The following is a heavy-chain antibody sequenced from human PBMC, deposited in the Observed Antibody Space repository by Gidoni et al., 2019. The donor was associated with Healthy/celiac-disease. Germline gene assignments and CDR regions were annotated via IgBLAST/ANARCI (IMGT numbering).Heavy chain of an antibody. V-gene: IGHV3-23*01. CDR2: ISGSGGST. J-gene: IGHJ6*02. D-gene: IGHD3-3*01. CDR1: GFTFSSYA. Sequence: EVQLLESGGGLVQPGGSLRLSCAASGFTFSSYAMSWVRQAPGKGLEWVSAISGSGGSTYYADSVKGRFTISRDNSKNTLYLQMNSLRAEDTAVYYCAKDKKYYDFWSGYYSENYYYYGMDVWGQGTTVTVSS. CDR3: AKDKKYYDFWSGYYSENYYYYGMDV.